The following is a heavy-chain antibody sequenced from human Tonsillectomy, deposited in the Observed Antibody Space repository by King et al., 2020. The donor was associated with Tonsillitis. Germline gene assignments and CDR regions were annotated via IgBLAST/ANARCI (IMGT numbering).Heavy chain of an antibody. D-gene: IGHD2-2*01. CDR1: GFTFSSYA. V-gene: IGHV3-30-3*01. Sequence: VQLVESGGGVVQPGRSLRLSCAASGFTFSSYAMHWVRQAPGKGLEWVAVISYDGSNKYYADSVKGRFTISRDNSKNTLYLQMNSLRAEDTAVYYCARGGDIVVVPAALSLYWFDPWGQGTLVTVSS. J-gene: IGHJ5*02. CDR2: ISYDGSNK. CDR3: ARGGDIVVVPAALSLYWFDP.